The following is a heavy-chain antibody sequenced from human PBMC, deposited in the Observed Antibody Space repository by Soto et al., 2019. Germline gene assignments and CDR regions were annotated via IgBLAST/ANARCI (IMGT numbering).Heavy chain of an antibody. CDR3: AREFYSGSGTYYAPFDS. D-gene: IGHD3-10*01. CDR2: FYINGNT. Sequence: SETLSLTCTDSGGSVSDYFWNWIRQPARKGLEWIGRFYINGNTNYNPSLKSRVTLSVDTSQNQFSLKLTSVTAADTAVYYCAREFYSGSGTYYAPFDSWGQGTLVTVSS. V-gene: IGHV4-4*07. J-gene: IGHJ4*02. CDR1: GGSVSDYF.